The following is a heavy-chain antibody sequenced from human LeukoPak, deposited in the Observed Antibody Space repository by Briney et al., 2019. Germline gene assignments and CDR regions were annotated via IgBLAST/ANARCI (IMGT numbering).Heavy chain of an antibody. V-gene: IGHV4-59*01. J-gene: IGHJ4*02. D-gene: IGHD3-16*02. CDR2: IYYSGST. CDR3: ARSGSYRLQFDY. Sequence: PSETLSFTCTVSGGSISSYYWSWIRQPPGKGLEWIGYIYYSGSTNYNPSLKSRVTISVDTSKNQFSLKLSSVTAADTALYYCARSGSYRLQFDYWGQGTLVTVSS. CDR1: GGSISSYY.